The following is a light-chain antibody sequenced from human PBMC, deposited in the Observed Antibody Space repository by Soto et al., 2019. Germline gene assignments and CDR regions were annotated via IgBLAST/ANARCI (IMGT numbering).Light chain of an antibody. CDR1: SSDVGGYDY. CDR3: SSYTRSSLYV. J-gene: IGLJ1*01. V-gene: IGLV2-14*03. CDR2: DVS. Sequence: QSVLTQPASVSGSPGQSITISCTETSSDVGGYDYVSWHQHHPGKAPKLMIYDVSNRPSGVSNRFSGSKSGNTASLTISGLQAEDEADYYCSSYTRSSLYVFGTGTKVTVL.